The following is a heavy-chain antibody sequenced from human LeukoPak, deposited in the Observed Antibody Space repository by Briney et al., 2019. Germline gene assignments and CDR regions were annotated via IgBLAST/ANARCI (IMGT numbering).Heavy chain of an antibody. J-gene: IGHJ3*02. V-gene: IGHV4-59*08. CDR1: GGSISSYY. D-gene: IGHD2-15*01. CDR3: ARPMRSYCSGGSCYEYAFDI. Sequence: PSETLSLTCTVSGGSISSYYWSWIRQPPGKGLEWIGYIYYSGSTNYNPSLKSRVTISVDTSKNQFSLKLSSVTAADTAVYYCARPMRSYCSGGSCYEYAFDIWGQGTMVTVSS. CDR2: IYYSGST.